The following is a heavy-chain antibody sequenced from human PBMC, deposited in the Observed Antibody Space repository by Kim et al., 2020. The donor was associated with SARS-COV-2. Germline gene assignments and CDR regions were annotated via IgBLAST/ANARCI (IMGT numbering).Heavy chain of an antibody. D-gene: IGHD3-10*01. CDR2: IYHSGST. J-gene: IGHJ4*02. V-gene: IGHV4-4*02. CDR3: ARGGGRAHYYGSGSQFDY. CDR1: GGSISSSNW. Sequence: SETLSLTCAVSGGSISSSNWWSWVRQPPGKGLEWIGEIYHSGSTNYNPSLKSRVTISVDKSKNQFSLKLSSVTAADTAVYYCARGGGRAHYYGSGSQFDYWGQGTLVTVSS.